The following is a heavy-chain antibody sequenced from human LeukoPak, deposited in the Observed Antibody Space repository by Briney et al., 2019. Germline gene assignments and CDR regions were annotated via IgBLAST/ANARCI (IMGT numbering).Heavy chain of an antibody. Sequence: GGSLRLSCAASGFTIINYGMTWVRQAPGKGLEWVAVISYDGSNKYYADSVKGRFTISRDNSKNTLYLQMNSLRAEDTAVYYCAREPRRNWNYGSYFDYWGQGTLVTVSS. J-gene: IGHJ4*02. V-gene: IGHV3-30*03. CDR2: ISYDGSNK. D-gene: IGHD1-7*01. CDR3: AREPRRNWNYGSYFDY. CDR1: GFTIINYG.